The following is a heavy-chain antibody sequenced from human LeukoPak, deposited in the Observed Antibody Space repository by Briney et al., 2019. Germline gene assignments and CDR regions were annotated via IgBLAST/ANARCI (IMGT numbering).Heavy chain of an antibody. CDR2: VGTSGHT. CDR3: VRSFYGDHPY. J-gene: IGHJ4*02. D-gene: IGHD4-17*01. Sequence: PGGSLRLSCAASGFTLSTYDMHWVRRGPGEGLEWVAAVGTSGHTFYPDSVKGQFTISRENARNPVYLQMNSLRAGDTAVYYCVRSFYGDHPYWGQGTLVTVSS. V-gene: IGHV3-13*01. CDR1: GFTLSTYD.